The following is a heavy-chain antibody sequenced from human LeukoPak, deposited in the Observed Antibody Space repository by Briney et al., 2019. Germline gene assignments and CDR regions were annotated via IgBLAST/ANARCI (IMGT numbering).Heavy chain of an antibody. J-gene: IGHJ5*02. CDR3: ARDRRAEDTPYNWFDP. V-gene: IGHV3-7*01. D-gene: IGHD6-25*01. CDR2: IKQDGTGE. CDR1: GFTLSTYY. Sequence: GGSLSLSCAASGFTLSTYYMSWVRQAPGKGLEWVANIKQDGTGESYVDSVKGRFTISRDNTKNSLYLQMNSLKVEDTAVYYCARDRRAEDTPYNWFDPWGQGTLVTVSS.